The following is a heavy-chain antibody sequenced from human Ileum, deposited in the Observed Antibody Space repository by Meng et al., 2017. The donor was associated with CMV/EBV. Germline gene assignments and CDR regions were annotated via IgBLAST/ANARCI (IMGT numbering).Heavy chain of an antibody. Sequence: TLSLTCLVSLDSLRSDSWWSWVRQPPGKGLEWIGEISHSGYTNYNPSLKSRVTVSVDKSENQLSLKLTSVTAADTAVYYCARNFGYWGQGTLVTVSS. CDR1: LDSLRSDSW. CDR2: ISHSGYT. J-gene: IGHJ4*02. CDR3: ARNFGY. V-gene: IGHV4-4*02.